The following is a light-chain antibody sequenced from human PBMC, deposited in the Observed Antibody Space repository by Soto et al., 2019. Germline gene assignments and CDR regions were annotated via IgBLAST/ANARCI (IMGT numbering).Light chain of an antibody. J-gene: IGKJ2*01. CDR3: QQYGSSPQT. V-gene: IGKV3-20*01. CDR1: QSVSSSY. Sequence: EIVLTQSPGTLSLSPGERATLSCRASQSVSSSYLAWYQQKPGQAPGLLIYGASIRATGIPDRFSGSGSGTEFTLTISRLEPEDCALYYCQQYGSSPQTFGQGTKLEIK. CDR2: GAS.